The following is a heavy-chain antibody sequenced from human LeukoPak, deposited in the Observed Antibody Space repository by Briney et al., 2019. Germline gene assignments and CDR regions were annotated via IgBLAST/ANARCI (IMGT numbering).Heavy chain of an antibody. CDR3: AREGRGYYGSGSYSWFDP. CDR2: ISAYNGNT. D-gene: IGHD3-10*01. Sequence: ASVKVSCKASGYTFTSYGISWVRQAPGQGLEWMGWISAYNGNTNYAQKLQGRVTMTTDTSTSTAYMELRSLRSDDTAVCYCAREGRGYYGSGSYSWFDPWGQGTLVTVSS. V-gene: IGHV1-18*01. CDR1: GYTFTSYG. J-gene: IGHJ5*02.